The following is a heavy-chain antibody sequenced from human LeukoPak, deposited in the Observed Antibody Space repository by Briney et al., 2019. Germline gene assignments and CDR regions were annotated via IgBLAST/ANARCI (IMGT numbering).Heavy chain of an antibody. Sequence: GASVKVSCKASGYTFTHYTMHWVRQAPGHRLEWMGWINAGNGNTKYSQNFQGRVTITMDTSANIAYMELSSLRSEDTAVYYCARSGYSSGYVAYFDYWGQGTLVTVSS. CDR3: ARSGYSSGYVAYFDY. V-gene: IGHV1-3*01. CDR1: GYTFTHYT. D-gene: IGHD5-18*01. J-gene: IGHJ4*02. CDR2: INAGNGNT.